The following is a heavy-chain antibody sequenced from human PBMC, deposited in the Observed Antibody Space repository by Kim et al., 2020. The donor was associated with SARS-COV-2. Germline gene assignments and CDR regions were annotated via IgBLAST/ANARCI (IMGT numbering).Heavy chain of an antibody. D-gene: IGHD3-10*01. V-gene: IGHV1-69*04. J-gene: IGHJ4*02. CDR2: IIPILGIA. CDR1: GGTFSSYT. Sequence: SVKVSCKASGGTFSSYTISWVRQAPGQGLEWMGRIIPILGIANYAQKFQGRVTITADKSTSTAYMELSSLRSEDTAVYYCARDDRPMSSLWFGELFVHWGQGTLVTVSS. CDR3: ARDDRPMSSLWFGELFVH.